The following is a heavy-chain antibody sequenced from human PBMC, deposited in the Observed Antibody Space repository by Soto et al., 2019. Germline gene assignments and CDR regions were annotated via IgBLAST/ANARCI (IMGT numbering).Heavy chain of an antibody. CDR1: GYTFTSYA. J-gene: IGHJ4*02. D-gene: IGHD6-19*01. CDR3: ARASGWYVSDY. Sequence: QVQLVQSGAEEKKPGASVKVSCKASGYTFTSYAMHWVRQAPGQRLEWMGWINAGNGNTKYPQKFQGRVTITRDTSASTAYMELSSLRSEDTAVYYCARASGWYVSDYWGQGTLVTVSS. CDR2: INAGNGNT. V-gene: IGHV1-3*05.